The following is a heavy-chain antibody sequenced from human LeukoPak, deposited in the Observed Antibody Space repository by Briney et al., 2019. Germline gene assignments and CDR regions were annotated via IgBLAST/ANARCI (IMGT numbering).Heavy chain of an antibody. J-gene: IGHJ3*02. CDR3: ARRAAVDAFDI. CDR2: INLSGGST. V-gene: IGHV1-46*03. Sequence: GASVKVSFKSSVYTFTSYYMHWVRQPPAQGLERMGIINLSGGSTSNAQKFQGRVTLTRDTSTSTDYMELSSLISEDTAVYYCARRAAVDAFDIWGQGTMVTVSS. D-gene: IGHD6-19*01. CDR1: VYTFTSYY.